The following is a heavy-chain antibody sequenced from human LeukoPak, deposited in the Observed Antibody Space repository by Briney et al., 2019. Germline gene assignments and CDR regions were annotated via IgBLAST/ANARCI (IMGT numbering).Heavy chain of an antibody. V-gene: IGHV1-2*02. CDR3: ARHPKVGATPGDY. D-gene: IGHD1-26*01. CDR2: INPNSGGT. J-gene: IGHJ4*02. CDR1: GYTFTSYY. Sequence: ASVKVSCKASGYTFTSYYMHWVRQAPGQGLEWMGWINPNSGGTNYAQKFQGRVTMTRDTSISTAYMELSRLRSDDTAVYYCARHPKVGATPGDYWGQGTLVTVSS.